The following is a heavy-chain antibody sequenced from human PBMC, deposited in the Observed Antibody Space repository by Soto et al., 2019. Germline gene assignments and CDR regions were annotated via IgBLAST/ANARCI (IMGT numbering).Heavy chain of an antibody. J-gene: IGHJ3*02. Sequence: WESLTLTCAVSGCTFSNEPLRSCGRQPPGPLQELTGEIYQSGSTNYNPSLKSRVTISVDKSKNQFSLKLSSVTAADTAVYYCARVLRYFDWLSSGAFDIWGQGTMVTVSS. CDR3: ARVLRYFDWLSSGAFDI. CDR1: GCTFSNEPL. CDR2: IYQSGST. V-gene: IGHV4-4*02. D-gene: IGHD3-9*01.